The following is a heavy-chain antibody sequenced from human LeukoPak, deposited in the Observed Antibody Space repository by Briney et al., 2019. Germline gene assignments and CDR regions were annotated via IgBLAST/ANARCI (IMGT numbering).Heavy chain of an antibody. CDR3: ARDWVVGVPFDY. V-gene: IGHV3-11*01. CDR1: GFTFSDYY. D-gene: IGHD1-26*01. CDR2: ISSTGNTI. J-gene: IGHJ4*02. Sequence: GGSLRLSCAASGFTFSDYYMTWIRQAPGKGLDWVSYISSTGNTIYYADSVKGRFTISRDNAKNSLYLQMNSLRADDTAVYYCARDWVVGVPFDYWGQGTLVTVSS.